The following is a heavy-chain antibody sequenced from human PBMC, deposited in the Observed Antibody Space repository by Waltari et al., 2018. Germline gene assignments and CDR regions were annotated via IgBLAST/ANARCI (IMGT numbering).Heavy chain of an antibody. CDR3: AKGYFYDTSTTFDY. D-gene: IGHD3-22*01. J-gene: IGHJ4*02. Sequence: EVQLLESGGGLVQSGGSLRLSCAASGFTFNTYAMGWVRQAPGKGLEWVSTISGSGGGTYSADSVKGRFTISRDNSKNTLYLQMNSLRPEDTAVYYCAKGYFYDTSTTFDYWGQGTLVTVSS. V-gene: IGHV3-23*01. CDR2: ISGSGGGT. CDR1: GFTFNTYA.